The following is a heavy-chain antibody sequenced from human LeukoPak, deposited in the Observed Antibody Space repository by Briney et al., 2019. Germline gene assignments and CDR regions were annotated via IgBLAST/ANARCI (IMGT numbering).Heavy chain of an antibody. J-gene: IGHJ4*02. V-gene: IGHV3-74*01. CDR1: GFTFSRYW. Sequence: PGGSLRLSCEASGFTFSRYWMHWVRQAPGKGLVWVSRINSDGSSTTYADSVKGRFTISRDNAKNSLYLQMNSLRAEDTAVYYCARDDHQDTSFDYWGQGTLVTVSS. CDR2: INSDGSST. D-gene: IGHD3-16*01. CDR3: ARDDHQDTSFDY.